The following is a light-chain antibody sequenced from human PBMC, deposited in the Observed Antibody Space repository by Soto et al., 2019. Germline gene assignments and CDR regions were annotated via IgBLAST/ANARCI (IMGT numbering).Light chain of an antibody. Sequence: QSALTQPRSVSGSPGQSVTISCTGTSSDVGGYNYVSWYQQHPGKAPKLMIDDVSKRPSGVPDRFSGSKSGNTASLTVSGFQAEDEADFYCCSDAGSYTYVFGTGTKLTVL. V-gene: IGLV2-11*01. CDR3: CSDAGSYTYV. J-gene: IGLJ1*01. CDR1: SSDVGGYNY. CDR2: DVS.